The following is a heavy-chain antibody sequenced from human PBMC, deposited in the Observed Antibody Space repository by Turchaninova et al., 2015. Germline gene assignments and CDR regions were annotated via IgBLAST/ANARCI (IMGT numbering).Heavy chain of an antibody. J-gene: IGHJ3*02. CDR2: IVVARCNR. CDR1: GFTFTNSP. V-gene: IGHV1-58*02. CDR3: AHSSGYLRPGGSFADDAFDI. Sequence: QVHLVQPGPEVKKPGTSVRVSCKASGFTFTNSPRQWVRQARGRLLDWIGWIVVARCNRNYEQKFQERVTITRDMSTSTAYMELSSLRSEDTAVYYCAHSSGYLRPGGSFADDAFDIWGQGTMVTVSS. D-gene: IGHD3-22*01.